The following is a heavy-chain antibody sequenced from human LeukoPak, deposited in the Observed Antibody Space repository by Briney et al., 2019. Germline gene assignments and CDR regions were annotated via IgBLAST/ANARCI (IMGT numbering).Heavy chain of an antibody. D-gene: IGHD3-10*01. V-gene: IGHV3-21*01. J-gene: IGHJ4*02. Sequence: PGGSLRLSCAASGFTFITYSMNWVRQAPGKGLEWVSSISSGSSYIYYADSVKGRFTISRDNAKNSLYLQMNSLRAEDTAVYYCARVRGPQLSYFDYWGQGTLVTVSS. CDR2: ISSGSSYI. CDR3: ARVRGPQLSYFDY. CDR1: GFTFITYS.